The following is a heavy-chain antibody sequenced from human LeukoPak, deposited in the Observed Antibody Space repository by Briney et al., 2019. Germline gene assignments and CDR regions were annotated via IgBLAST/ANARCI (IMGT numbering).Heavy chain of an antibody. V-gene: IGHV1-8*01. Sequence: GASVKVSCKASGYTFTSYDINWVRQATGQGLGWMGWMNPNSDNTGYAQKFQGRVTMTRNTSISTAYMELSSLRSEDTAVYYCARHYYYDSSGYDAFDIWGQGAMVTVSS. CDR2: MNPNSDNT. J-gene: IGHJ3*02. D-gene: IGHD3-22*01. CDR1: GYTFTSYD. CDR3: ARHYYYDSSGYDAFDI.